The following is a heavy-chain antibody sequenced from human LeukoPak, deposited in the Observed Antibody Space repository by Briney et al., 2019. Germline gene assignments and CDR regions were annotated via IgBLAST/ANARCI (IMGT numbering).Heavy chain of an antibody. D-gene: IGHD5-12*01. Sequence: GKSLKISCMGSGYSFTNYWIGWVRQVPGSGLEWMGVIYPNDSDTRYSPSFQGQVTISADKSIDTAYLQWSSLKASDTAMYYCARQRDSGFDFDSWGQGTLVTVSS. CDR2: IYPNDSDT. CDR1: GYSFTNYW. CDR3: ARQRDSGFDFDS. V-gene: IGHV5-51*01. J-gene: IGHJ4*02.